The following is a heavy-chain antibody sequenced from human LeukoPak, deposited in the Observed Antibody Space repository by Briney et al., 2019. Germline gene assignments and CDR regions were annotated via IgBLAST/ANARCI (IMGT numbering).Heavy chain of an antibody. Sequence: SETLSLTCTVSGDSINSNTYFWDWIRQPPGKGLEWIGSMYYSGTTYYKTSLKSRVTISVDTSKNQFSLKLNSVTAADTAVYYCASHLIWGSSWYFDLWGRGTLVAVSS. D-gene: IGHD3-16*01. J-gene: IGHJ2*01. CDR3: ASHLIWGSSWYFDL. V-gene: IGHV4-39*01. CDR1: GDSINSNTYF. CDR2: MYYSGTT.